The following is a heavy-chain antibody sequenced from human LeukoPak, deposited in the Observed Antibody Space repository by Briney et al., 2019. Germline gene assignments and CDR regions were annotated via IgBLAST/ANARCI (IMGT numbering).Heavy chain of an antibody. Sequence: ASVKVSCKASGYTFTGYYMHWVRQAPGQGLEWMGWTNPNSGGTNYAQKFQSRVTMTRDTSISTAYMELSRLRSDDTAVYYCARSTYSSGWPTDYWGQGTLVTVSS. CDR2: TNPNSGGT. CDR1: GYTFTGYY. V-gene: IGHV1-2*02. CDR3: ARSTYSSGWPTDY. D-gene: IGHD6-19*01. J-gene: IGHJ4*02.